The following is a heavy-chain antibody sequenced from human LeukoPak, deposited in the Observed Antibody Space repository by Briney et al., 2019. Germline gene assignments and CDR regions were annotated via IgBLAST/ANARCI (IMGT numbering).Heavy chain of an antibody. CDR1: GFTFRIYS. J-gene: IGHJ3*02. V-gene: IGHV3-48*04. D-gene: IGHD6-13*01. Sequence: GGALRLFCGASGFTFRIYSMNWVRQAPGKGLEEGSYISSSSSTIYYADSVKGRFTISRDNAKNSLYLEMNSLRAEDTAVYYCARVRSSSWLDAFDIWGQGTMVTVSS. CDR2: ISSSSSTI. CDR3: ARVRSSSWLDAFDI.